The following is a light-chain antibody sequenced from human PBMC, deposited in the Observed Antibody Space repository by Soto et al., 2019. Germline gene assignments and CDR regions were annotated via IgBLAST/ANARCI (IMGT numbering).Light chain of an antibody. CDR3: HQRSDWLHT. V-gene: IGKV3-11*01. Sequence: EIVLRQSPATLSLSPGERATLSCRASQTVSSYLAWYQQKPGQAPRLLIYDASVRATGTPGRFSGSGSGTDFNLIINSLEPDDFAVYFCHQRSDWLHTFGQGTRLDIK. J-gene: IGKJ2*01. CDR2: DAS. CDR1: QTVSSY.